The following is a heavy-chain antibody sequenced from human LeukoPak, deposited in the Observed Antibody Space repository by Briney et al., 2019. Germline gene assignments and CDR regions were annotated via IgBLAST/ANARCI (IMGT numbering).Heavy chain of an antibody. Sequence: PSEALSLTCTVSGDSIRTATSYWSWTRQPAGKRLEWIGRVYSRGSTNYNPSLKSRVTVSVDNSKNQFSLKLSSVTVADTAVYYCARSYNDYNWFDPWGQGILVTVSA. D-gene: IGHD3-16*01. J-gene: IGHJ5*02. CDR1: GDSIRTATSY. CDR2: VYSRGST. CDR3: ARSYNDYNWFDP. V-gene: IGHV4-61*02.